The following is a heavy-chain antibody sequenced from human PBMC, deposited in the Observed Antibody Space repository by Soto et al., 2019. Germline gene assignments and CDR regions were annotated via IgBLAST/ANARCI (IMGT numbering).Heavy chain of an antibody. Sequence: GESPKLSCNGSGYSFTSYRISWVRQMPGKGLEWMGRIDPSDSYTNYSPSFQGHVTISADKSISTAYLQWTSLKASDTAMYYCASITYQPLLGAFDIWGQGTLVTV. J-gene: IGHJ3*02. CDR1: GYSFTSYR. D-gene: IGHD2-2*01. V-gene: IGHV5-10-1*01. CDR3: ASITYQPLLGAFDI. CDR2: IDPSDSYT.